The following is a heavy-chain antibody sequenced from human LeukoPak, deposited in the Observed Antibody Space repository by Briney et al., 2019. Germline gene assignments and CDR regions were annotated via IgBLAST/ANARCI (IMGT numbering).Heavy chain of an antibody. CDR3: ARALKAAAGTGPQYYFDY. D-gene: IGHD6-13*01. CDR1: GGSISSYY. J-gene: IGHJ4*02. Sequence: SETLSLTCTVSGGSISSYYWSWIRQPPGKGLEWIGYIYYSGSTNYNPSLKSRVTISVDTSKNQFSLKVSSVTAADTAVYYCARALKAAAGTGPQYYFDYWGQGTLVTVSS. V-gene: IGHV4-59*12. CDR2: IYYSGST.